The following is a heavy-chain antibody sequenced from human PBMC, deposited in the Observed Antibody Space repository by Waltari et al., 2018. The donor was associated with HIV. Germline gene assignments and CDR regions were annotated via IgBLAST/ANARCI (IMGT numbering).Heavy chain of an antibody. V-gene: IGHV3-23*01. CDR2: IAASYPNT. CDR3: ARIYVSGAFDI. D-gene: IGHD3-10*01. CDR1: GFTFSNYA. J-gene: IGHJ3*02. Sequence: EAQLLESGGGLVQPGGYRRGSCVGSGFTFSNYAMIWVRQAPGKGLEWVSAIAASYPNTYYSDSVRGRFTVSKDNSENSLHLQMNSLRAEDTALYYCARIYVSGAFDIWGQGTVVTVSS.